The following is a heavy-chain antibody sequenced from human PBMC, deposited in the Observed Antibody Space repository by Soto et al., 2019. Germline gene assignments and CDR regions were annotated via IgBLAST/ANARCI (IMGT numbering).Heavy chain of an antibody. V-gene: IGHV1-46*01. D-gene: IGHD5-18*01. CDR1: GYTFTSYY. J-gene: IGHJ4*02. CDR2: INPSGGST. CDR3: ARAGPWYSYGQTISSEYFDY. Sequence: GASVKVSCKASGYTFTSYYMHWVRQAPGQGLEWMGIINPSGGSTSYAQKFQGRVTMTRDTSTSTVYMELSSLRSEDTAVYYCARAGPWYSYGQTISSEYFDYWGQGTLVTVSS.